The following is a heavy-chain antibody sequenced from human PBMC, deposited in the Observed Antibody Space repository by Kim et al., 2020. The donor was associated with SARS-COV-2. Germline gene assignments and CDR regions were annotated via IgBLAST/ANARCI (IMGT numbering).Heavy chain of an antibody. CDR3: ARGRRLYYDILTDRDYYFDY. CDR2: ISYSGST. V-gene: IGHV4-31*03. J-gene: IGHJ4*02. D-gene: IGHD3-9*01. Sequence: SETLSLTCTVSGGSISSGGYYWSWIRQHPGKGLEWIGYISYSGSTYYNPSLKSRVTISVDTSKNQFSLKLSSVTAADTAVYYCARGRRLYYDILTDRDYYFDYWGQGTLVTVSS. CDR1: GGSISSGGYY.